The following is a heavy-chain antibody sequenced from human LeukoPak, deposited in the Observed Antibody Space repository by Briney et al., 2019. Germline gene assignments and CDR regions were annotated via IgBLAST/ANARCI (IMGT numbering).Heavy chain of an antibody. CDR3: SRQPIGTGTVDC. CDR2: VREKIQNYAT. V-gene: IGHV3-73*01. CDR1: GFTFSDSP. Sequence: PGGSLRLSCAGSGFTFSDSPIHWVRQASGKGLEWVGRVREKIQNYATGYAESVKGRFSISRDDSKNTAYLQMNSLKIEDTAVYYCSRQPIGTGTVDCWGQGTLVTVSS. D-gene: IGHD3/OR15-3a*01. J-gene: IGHJ4*02.